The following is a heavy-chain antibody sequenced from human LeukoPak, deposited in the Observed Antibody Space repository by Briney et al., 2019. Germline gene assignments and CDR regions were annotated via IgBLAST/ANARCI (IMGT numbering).Heavy chain of an antibody. CDR2: IKQDGSEK. CDR3: ARFETYYYDSSGYYYFDY. V-gene: IGHV3-7*01. D-gene: IGHD3-22*01. Sequence: GGSLRLSCAASGFTFSSYWMSWVRQAPGKGLEWVANIKQDGSEKYYVDSVKGRFTISRDNAKNSLYLQMNSLRAEDTAAYYCARFETYYYDSSGYYYFDYWGQGTLVTVSS. J-gene: IGHJ4*02. CDR1: GFTFSSYW.